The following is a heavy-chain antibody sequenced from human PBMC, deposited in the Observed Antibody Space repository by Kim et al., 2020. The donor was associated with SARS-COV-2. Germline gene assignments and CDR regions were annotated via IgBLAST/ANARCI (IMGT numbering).Heavy chain of an antibody. CDR1: GFTFTTYA. D-gene: IGHD2-2*01. CDR2: ITGSGSGSDT. CDR3: ATPSTSGIKGRFDY. J-gene: IGHJ4*02. Sequence: LSLTCVTSGFTFTTYAMSWVRQAPGKGLEWTSTITGSGSGSDTYYADSLKGRFTISRDNSKNIVYLQMDSLRAEDTAVYYCATPSTSGIKGRFDYWGQGALVTVSS. V-gene: IGHV3-23*01.